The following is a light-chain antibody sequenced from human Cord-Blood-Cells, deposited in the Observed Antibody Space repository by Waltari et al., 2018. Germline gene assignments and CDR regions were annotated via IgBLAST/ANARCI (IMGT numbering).Light chain of an antibody. J-gene: IGKJ3*01. CDR2: AAS. Sequence: DIQMTQSPSSLSASVGDRVTITRRASQGISNYLAWFQQKPGEAPKSLISAASSLQSGVPSKFIGSGSGTDFTLTISSLQPEDFATYYCQQYNSYPRTFGPGTKVDIK. CDR1: QGISNY. V-gene: IGKV1-16*02. CDR3: QQYNSYPRT.